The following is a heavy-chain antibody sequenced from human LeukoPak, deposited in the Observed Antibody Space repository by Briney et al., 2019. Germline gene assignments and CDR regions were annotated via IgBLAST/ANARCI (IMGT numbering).Heavy chain of an antibody. CDR3: ARDDSVSYYGKDGFDI. CDR2: ISSSSRYI. Sequence: GGSLRLSCAASGFTFSSYGMNWVRQAPGKGLEWVSSISSSSRYIYYADSVKGRFTISRDNAKNSLYLQMNSLRAEDTAVYYCARDDSVSYYGKDGFDIWGQGTMVTVSS. J-gene: IGHJ3*02. D-gene: IGHD1-26*01. CDR1: GFTFSSYG. V-gene: IGHV3-21*01.